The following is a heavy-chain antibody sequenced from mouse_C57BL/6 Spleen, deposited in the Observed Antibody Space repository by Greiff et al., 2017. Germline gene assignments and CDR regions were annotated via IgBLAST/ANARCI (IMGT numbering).Heavy chain of an antibody. D-gene: IGHD1-1*01. V-gene: IGHV1-50*01. CDR2: IDPSDRYT. Sequence: QVQLQQPGAELVKPGASVKLSCKASGYTFTSYWMQWVKQRPGQGLEWIGEIDPSDRYTNYNQKFKGKATLTVDTSSSTAYMQLSSLTSEDSAVYYCARPYYYGSSYVYYFDYWGQGTTLTVSS. CDR3: ARPYYYGSSYVYYFDY. J-gene: IGHJ2*01. CDR1: GYTFTSYW.